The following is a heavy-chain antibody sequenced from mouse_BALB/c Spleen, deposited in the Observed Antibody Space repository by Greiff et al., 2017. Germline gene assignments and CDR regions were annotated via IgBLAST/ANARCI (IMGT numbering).Heavy chain of an antibody. J-gene: IGHJ2*01. CDR1: GFTFSSFG. CDR2: ISSGSSTI. Sequence: EVHLVESGGGLVQPGGSRKLSCAASGFTFSSFGMHWVRQAPEKGLEWVAYISSGSSTIYYADTVKGRFTISRDNPKNTLFLQMTSLRSEDTAMYCCAREYGNPSFDDWGQGTTLTVSS. CDR3: AREYGNPSFDD. D-gene: IGHD2-10*02. V-gene: IGHV5-17*02.